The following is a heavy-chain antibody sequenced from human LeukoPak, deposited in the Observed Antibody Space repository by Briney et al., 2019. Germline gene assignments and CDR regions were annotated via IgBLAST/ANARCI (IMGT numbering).Heavy chain of an antibody. CDR2: IYYSGST. CDR3: ARHSYYDSTGYYYGGLDAFDI. D-gene: IGHD3-22*01. J-gene: IGHJ3*02. V-gene: IGHV4-59*08. Sequence: SETLSLTCTVSGGSISGYYWSWIRQPPGKGLEWIGYIYYSGSTNYNPSLKSRVTISVDTSKIQFSLKLSSVTAADTAVYYRARHSYYDSTGYYYGGLDAFDIWGQGTMVTVSS. CDR1: GGSISGYY.